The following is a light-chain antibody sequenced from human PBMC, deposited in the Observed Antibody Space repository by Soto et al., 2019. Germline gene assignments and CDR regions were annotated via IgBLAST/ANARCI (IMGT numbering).Light chain of an antibody. V-gene: IGLV2-14*01. Sequence: QSALTQPASVSGSPGQSITISCTGTSSDVGGYNHVSWYQHSPGKAPKLILFAVSDRPSGVSHRFSGSKSGNTAPLTIAGLQAEDEADYYCCSYTSLSTVVFGGGTKVTVL. CDR1: SSDVGGYNH. CDR2: AVS. CDR3: CSYTSLSTVV. J-gene: IGLJ2*01.